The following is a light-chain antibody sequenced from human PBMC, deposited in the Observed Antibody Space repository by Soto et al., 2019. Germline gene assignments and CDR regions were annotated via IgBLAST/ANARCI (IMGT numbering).Light chain of an antibody. Sequence: EIVMTQSPVTLSVSPGERATLSCRASQSVNSNLAWYQQKPGQAPRLLIYGASTRATGIPARFSGSGSGTEFTLTISSLQSEDFAVYYCQQYNKWPLWTFGQGTKVEIK. J-gene: IGKJ1*01. CDR3: QQYNKWPLWT. V-gene: IGKV3-15*01. CDR2: GAS. CDR1: QSVNSN.